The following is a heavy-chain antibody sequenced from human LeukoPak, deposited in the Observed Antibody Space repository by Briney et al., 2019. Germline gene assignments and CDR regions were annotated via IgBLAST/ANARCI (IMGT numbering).Heavy chain of an antibody. D-gene: IGHD4-23*01. Sequence: SETLSLTCTVSGGSISSYYWSWIRQPPGKGLEWIGEINHSGSTNYNPSLKSRVTISVDTSKNQFSLKLSSVTAADTAVYYCAGYRGVVTPSNWFDPWGQGTLVTVSS. J-gene: IGHJ5*02. V-gene: IGHV4-34*01. CDR3: AGYRGVVTPSNWFDP. CDR1: GGSISSYY. CDR2: INHSGST.